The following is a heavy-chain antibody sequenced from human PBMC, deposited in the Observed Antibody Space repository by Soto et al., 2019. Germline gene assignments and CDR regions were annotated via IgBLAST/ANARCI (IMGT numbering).Heavy chain of an antibody. D-gene: IGHD3-9*01. Sequence: GGSLRLSCAASGFSFAGYALTWVRLAPGKGLEWVASIIGGGGSTYYTDSVKGRFSISRDNSNRVVYLQMGSLSAGDTAVYYCAKTETFNGYYNAFDYWGQGTRATVSS. CDR2: IIGGGGST. CDR3: AKTETFNGYYNAFDY. CDR1: GFSFAGYA. J-gene: IGHJ4*02. V-gene: IGHV3-23*01.